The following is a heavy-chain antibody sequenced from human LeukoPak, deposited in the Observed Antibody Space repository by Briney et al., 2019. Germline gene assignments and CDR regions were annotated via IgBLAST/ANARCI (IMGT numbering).Heavy chain of an antibody. CDR2: IWYGGSNE. V-gene: IGHV3-33*06. CDR3: AKGSLAYCSSTSCWNGDYFDY. CDR1: GFTFSSYG. Sequence: GRSLRLSRAASGFTFSSYGMHWVRQAPGKGLEWVALIWYGGSNEYYADSVKGRFTISRDNSKNTLYLQMNSLRAEDTAVYYCAKGSLAYCSSTSCWNGDYFDYWGQGTLVTVSS. J-gene: IGHJ4*02. D-gene: IGHD2-2*01.